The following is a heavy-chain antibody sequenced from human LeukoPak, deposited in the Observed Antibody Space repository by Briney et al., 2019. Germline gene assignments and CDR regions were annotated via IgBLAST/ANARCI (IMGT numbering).Heavy chain of an antibody. Sequence: SETLSLTCTVSGGSISSSSYYWGWIRQPPGKGLEWIGSIYYSGSTNYNPSLKSRVTISVDTSKNQFSLKLSSVTAADTAVYYCARGYPSSIAVAVGGWTFDYWGQGTLVTVSS. CDR1: GGSISSSSYY. D-gene: IGHD6-19*01. CDR2: IYYSGST. V-gene: IGHV4-39*07. J-gene: IGHJ4*02. CDR3: ARGYPSSIAVAVGGWTFDY.